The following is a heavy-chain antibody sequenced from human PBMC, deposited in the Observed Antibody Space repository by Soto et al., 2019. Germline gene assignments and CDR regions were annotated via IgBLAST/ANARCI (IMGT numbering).Heavy chain of an antibody. CDR2: LSFDGKVK. D-gene: IGHD1-1*01. CDR1: GFTFSSYP. V-gene: IGHV3-30*04. CDR3: ARDPLRGSPDYFDS. J-gene: IGHJ4*02. Sequence: XGSLRLSCAAAGFTFSSYPMHWLRQTPGKGLEWLTVLSFDGKVKHYADSVEGRFTISRDISKNTLYLQMNSLRGEDTAVYYCARDPLRGSPDYFDSWGQGTQVTVSS.